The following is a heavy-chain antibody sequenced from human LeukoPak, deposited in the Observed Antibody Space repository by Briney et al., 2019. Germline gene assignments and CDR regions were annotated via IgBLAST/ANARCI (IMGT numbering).Heavy chain of an antibody. CDR2: ISAYNGNT. D-gene: IGHD4-23*01. CDR3: ARHRGGYAFDI. J-gene: IGHJ3*02. Sequence: GASVKVSCKASGYTFISYGITWVRQAPGQGLEWMGWISAYNGNTNYAQKFQGRVTMTTDTSTSTAYTELRSLRSDDTAVYYCARHRGGYAFDIWGQGTKVTVPS. CDR1: GYTFISYG. V-gene: IGHV1-18*01.